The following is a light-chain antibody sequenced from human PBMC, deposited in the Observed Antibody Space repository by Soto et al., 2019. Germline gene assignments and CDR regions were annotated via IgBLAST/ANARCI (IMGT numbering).Light chain of an antibody. CDR1: QGVSRK. V-gene: IGKV3D-15*01. CDR2: DAS. CDR3: QQYNNWPIT. Sequence: DIVMTQSPATLSVAPGERVTFSCRASQGVSRKLAWYQHKPGQAPRLLIYDASNRATGIPARFSGSGSGTEFTLTISSLQSEDFAVYYCQQYNNWPITFGQGTLLEI. J-gene: IGKJ5*01.